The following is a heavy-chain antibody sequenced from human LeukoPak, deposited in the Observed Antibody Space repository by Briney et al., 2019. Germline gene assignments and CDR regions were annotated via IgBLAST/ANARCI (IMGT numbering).Heavy chain of an antibody. CDR1: GYTFTSYG. J-gene: IGHJ5*02. CDR2: ISAYNGNT. V-gene: IGHV1-18*01. Sequence: GASVKVSCKASGYTFTSYGISWVRQAPGQGLEWMGWISAYNGNTNYARKLQGRVTMTTDTSTSTAYMELRSLRSEDTAVYYCAADVGSEWLVTSWGQGTLVTVSS. D-gene: IGHD6-19*01. CDR3: AADVGSEWLVTS.